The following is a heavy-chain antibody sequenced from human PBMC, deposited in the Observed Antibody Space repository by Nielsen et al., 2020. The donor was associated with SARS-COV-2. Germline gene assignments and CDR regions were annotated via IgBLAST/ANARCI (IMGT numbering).Heavy chain of an antibody. J-gene: IGHJ4*02. CDR3: VRRVVGGTGFEY. V-gene: IGHV3-74*01. CDR1: GFTFTAYW. Sequence: GESLKISCTASGFTFTAYWMHWVRQAPGKGLTWVSHINFDGTGTSYADSVKGRFTISRDNAKNTVYLQMNSLRAEDTAVYYCVRRVVGGTGFEYWGQGTLVTVSS. D-gene: IGHD6-19*01. CDR2: INFDGTGT.